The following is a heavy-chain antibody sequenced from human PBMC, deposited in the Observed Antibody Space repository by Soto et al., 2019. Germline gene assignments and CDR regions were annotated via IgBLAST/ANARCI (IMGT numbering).Heavy chain of an antibody. CDR2: IYSGGST. J-gene: IGHJ6*02. Sequence: EVPLVESGGGLVQPGGSLRLSCAASGFTVSSNYMSWVRQAPGKGLEWVSVIYSGGSTYYADSVKGRFTISRDNSKXTXXLQMNSLRAEDTAVYYCARDRRDGYNCVDHYGMDVWGQGATVTGSS. V-gene: IGHV3-66*01. CDR3: ARDRRDGYNCVDHYGMDV. D-gene: IGHD5-12*01. CDR1: GFTVSSNY.